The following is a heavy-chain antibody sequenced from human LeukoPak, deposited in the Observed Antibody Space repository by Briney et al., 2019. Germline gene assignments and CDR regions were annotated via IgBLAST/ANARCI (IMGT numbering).Heavy chain of an antibody. CDR3: AREARLSYYDSSGYYWNWFDP. D-gene: IGHD3-22*01. CDR1: GGTFSSYA. V-gene: IGHV1-69*13. J-gene: IGHJ5*02. Sequence: SVKVSCKASGGTFSSYAISWVRQAPGQGLEWMGGIIPIFGTANYAQKFQGRVTITADESTSTAYMELSSLRSEDTAVYYCAREARLSYYDSSGYYWNWFDPWGQGTLVTVSS. CDR2: IIPIFGTA.